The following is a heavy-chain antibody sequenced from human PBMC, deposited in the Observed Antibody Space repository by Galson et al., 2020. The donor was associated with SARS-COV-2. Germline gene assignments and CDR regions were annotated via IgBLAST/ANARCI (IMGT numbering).Heavy chain of an antibody. CDR1: GFTFSSYA. CDR3: ARDDAVVAATPFDY. V-gene: IGHV3-30*04. Sequence: GESLKISCAASGFTFSSYAMHWVRQAPGKGLEWVAVISYDGSNKYYADSVKGRFTISRDNSKNTLYLQMNSLRAEDTAVYYCARDDAVVAATPFDYWGQGTLVTVSS. J-gene: IGHJ4*02. D-gene: IGHD2-15*01. CDR2: ISYDGSNK.